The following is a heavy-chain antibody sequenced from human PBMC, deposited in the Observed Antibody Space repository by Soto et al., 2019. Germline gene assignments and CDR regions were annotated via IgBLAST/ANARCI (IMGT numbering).Heavy chain of an antibody. D-gene: IGHD3-16*01. CDR3: ARDGMITFGGVSYFDY. V-gene: IGHV1-18*04. J-gene: IGHJ4*02. CDR2: ISAYNGNT. Sequence: GASVKVSCKASGYTFTSYGTSWVRQAPGQGLEWMGWISAYNGNTNYAQKLQGRVTMTTDTSTSTAYMELRSLRSDDTAVYYCARDGMITFGGVSYFDYWGQGTLVTVSS. CDR1: GYTFTSYG.